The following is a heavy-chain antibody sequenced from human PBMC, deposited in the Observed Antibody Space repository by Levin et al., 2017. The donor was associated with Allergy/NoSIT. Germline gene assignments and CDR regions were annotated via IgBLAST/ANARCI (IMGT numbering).Heavy chain of an antibody. V-gene: IGHV3-7*01. J-gene: IGHJ4*02. D-gene: IGHD3-3*01. CDR1: GFRLSTYW. CDR3: ARGGYDSWSGNYTFFDY. Sequence: GGSLRLSCVVSGFRLSTYWMSWVRQAPGKGLEWVANIKQDGSEKYYVDSVKGRFTISRDNAKNSLYLQMTSLRAEDTAVYYCARGGYDSWSGNYTFFDYWGQGTLVTVSS. CDR2: IKQDGSEK.